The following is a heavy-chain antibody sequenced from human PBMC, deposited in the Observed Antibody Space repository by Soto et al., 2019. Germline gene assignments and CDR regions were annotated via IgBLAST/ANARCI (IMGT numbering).Heavy chain of an antibody. CDR3: ARDHTSLYYYGSGSNYYYYGMDV. CDR2: IYYSGST. V-gene: IGHV4-31*03. Sequence: SETLSLTCTVSGGYISSGGYYWSWIRQHPGKGLEWIGYIYYSGSTYYNPSLKSRVTISVDTSKNQFSLKLSSVTAADTAVYYCARDHTSLYYYGSGSNYYYYGMDVWGQGTTVTVSS. D-gene: IGHD3-10*01. J-gene: IGHJ6*02. CDR1: GGYISSGGYY.